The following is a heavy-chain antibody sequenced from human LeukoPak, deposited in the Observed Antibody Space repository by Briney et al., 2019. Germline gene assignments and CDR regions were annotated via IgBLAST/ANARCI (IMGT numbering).Heavy chain of an antibody. CDR1: GGSISSSSYC. J-gene: IGHJ5*02. Sequence: PPETLSPTCTVSGGSISSSSYCWGWIRQPPGKGLEWIGSIYYSGTTYNNPSLKRRVTISVDTSKNQFCLTLSSVTAAETAVCFCASQTFRAALKRYNCFDAWGQATPVTAS. CDR3: ASQTFRAALKRYNCFDA. CDR2: IYYSGTT. D-gene: IGHD6-13*01. V-gene: IGHV4-39*01.